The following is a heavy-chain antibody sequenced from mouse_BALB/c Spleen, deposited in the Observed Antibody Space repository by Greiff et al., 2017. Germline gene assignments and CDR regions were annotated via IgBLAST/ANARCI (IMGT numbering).Heavy chain of an antibody. J-gene: IGHJ2*01. CDR3: ARHEEASSYFDY. Sequence: VQLQQSGAGLVKPGASVKLSCKASGYTFTEYIIHWVKQRSGQGLEWIGWFYPGSGSIKYNEKFKDTATLTADKSSSTVYMELSRLTSEDSAVYFCARHEEASSYFDYWGQGTTLTVSS. CDR2: FYPGSGSI. V-gene: IGHV1-62-2*01. CDR1: GYTFTEYI. D-gene: IGHD1-1*01.